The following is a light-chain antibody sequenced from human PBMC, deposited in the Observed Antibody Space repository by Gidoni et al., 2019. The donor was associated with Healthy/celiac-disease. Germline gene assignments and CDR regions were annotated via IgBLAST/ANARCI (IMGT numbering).Light chain of an antibody. CDR2: GAS. CDR3: QQYNNWPPSWT. CDR1: QSVSSN. Sequence: EIVMTQSPATRSVSPGERATLSCRASQSVSSNLAWYQQTPGQAPRLLIYGASTRATGIPARFSGSGSGTEFTLTISSLQSEDFAVYYCQQYNNWPPSWTFGQGTKVEIK. V-gene: IGKV3-15*01. J-gene: IGKJ1*01.